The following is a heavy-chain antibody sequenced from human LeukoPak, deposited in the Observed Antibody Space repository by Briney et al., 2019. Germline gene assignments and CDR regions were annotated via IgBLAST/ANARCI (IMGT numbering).Heavy chain of an antibody. V-gene: IGHV3-23*01. D-gene: IGHD1-26*01. CDR3: AKGGKWDVTPFDY. CDR2: ISGGGGST. Sequence: GGSLRLSCAASGVIDSSKYMIWVRQAPGKGLEWVSTISGGGGSTYYADSVKGRFTISRDNSKNTLYLQVNSLRAEDTAVYYCAKGGKWDVTPFDYWGQGTLVTVSS. CDR1: GVIDSSKY. J-gene: IGHJ4*02.